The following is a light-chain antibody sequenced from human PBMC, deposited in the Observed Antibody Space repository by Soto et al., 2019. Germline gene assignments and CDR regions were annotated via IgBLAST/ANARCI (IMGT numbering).Light chain of an antibody. CDR2: GES. Sequence: EIVLTQSPGTLSLSPGERATLSCRASHSVSSSYLAWYQQKPGQAPRLLIYGESSRATGIPDRFGGSGSGTDFTLTISRLEPEDFAVYYCQHYGSSPRTFGQGTKVEVK. J-gene: IGKJ1*01. CDR3: QHYGSSPRT. V-gene: IGKV3-20*01. CDR1: HSVSSSY.